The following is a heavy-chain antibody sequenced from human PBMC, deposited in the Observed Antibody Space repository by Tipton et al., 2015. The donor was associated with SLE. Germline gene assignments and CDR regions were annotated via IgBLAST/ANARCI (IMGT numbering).Heavy chain of an antibody. J-gene: IGHJ6*02. V-gene: IGHV4-59*01. CDR1: GGSITSYY. CDR3: ARGISGYSSSWYYYYYGMDV. D-gene: IGHD6-13*01. CDR2: VYYSGAT. Sequence: TLSLTCSVSGGSITSYYWSWIRQPPGKGLEWIGHVYYSGATNYIPSLERRLTMSVDTTQNQFSLKLTSVTSADTAVYFCARGISGYSSSWYYYYYGMDVWGQGTTVTVSS.